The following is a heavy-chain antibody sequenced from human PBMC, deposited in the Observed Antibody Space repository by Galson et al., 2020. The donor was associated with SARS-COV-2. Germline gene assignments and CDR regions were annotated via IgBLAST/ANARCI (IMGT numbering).Heavy chain of an antibody. CDR3: ARADSGWGPYCMDV. D-gene: IGHD3-10*01. J-gene: IGHJ6*03. V-gene: IGHV3-48*04. CDR1: GFTFSSYS. CDR2: ISSSSSTI. Sequence: GESLKISCAASGFTFSSYSMNWVRQAPGKGLEWVSYISSSSSTIYYADSVKGRFTISRDNAKNSLYLQMNSLRAEDTAVYYCARADSGWGPYCMDVWGKGTTVTVSS.